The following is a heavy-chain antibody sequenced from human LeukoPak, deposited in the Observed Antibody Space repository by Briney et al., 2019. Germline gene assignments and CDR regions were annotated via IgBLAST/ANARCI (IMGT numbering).Heavy chain of an antibody. CDR3: ARRVVVAAAPYYFDY. J-gene: IGHJ4*02. Sequence: GGSLRLSCAASGFTFSSYWMHWVRQGPGKGLVWVSRINSDGSSTNYADSVRGRFTISRDNAENTLYLQMDSLRVEDTAVYYCARRVVVAAAPYYFDYWGQGTLVTVSS. D-gene: IGHD2-2*01. V-gene: IGHV3-74*01. CDR2: INSDGSST. CDR1: GFTFSSYW.